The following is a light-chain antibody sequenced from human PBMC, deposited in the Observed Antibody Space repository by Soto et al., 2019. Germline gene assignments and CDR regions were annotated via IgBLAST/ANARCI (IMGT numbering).Light chain of an antibody. Sequence: ALTQPRSVSGSPGQSVTISCTGTSSDIGGYYYVSWYQQHPGKAPNLMIYDVTKRPSGVPDRFSGSKSGTTASLTISGLQAEDEADYYCFSYAGSYTFYVFGTGTKLTVL. CDR2: DVT. V-gene: IGLV2-11*01. J-gene: IGLJ1*01. CDR3: FSYAGSYTFYV. CDR1: SSDIGGYYY.